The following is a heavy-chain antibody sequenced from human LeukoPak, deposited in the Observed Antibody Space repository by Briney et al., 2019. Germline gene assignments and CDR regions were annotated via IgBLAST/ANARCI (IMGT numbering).Heavy chain of an antibody. CDR1: GFTFSSYW. J-gene: IGHJ1*01. CDR2: IASDGSST. D-gene: IGHD6-19*01. CDR3: AKDQNSGWYEYFQH. Sequence: GGSLRPSCAASGFTFSSYWMNWVRQAPGKGLVWVSRIASDGSSTTYADSVKGRFSISRDNAKNTLYLQMNSLRVEDTAVYYCAKDQNSGWYEYFQHWGQGTLVTVSS. V-gene: IGHV3-74*01.